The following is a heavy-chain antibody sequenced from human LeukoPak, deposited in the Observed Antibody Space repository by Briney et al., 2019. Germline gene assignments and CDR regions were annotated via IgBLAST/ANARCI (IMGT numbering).Heavy chain of an antibody. CDR1: GFTFSSYA. V-gene: IGHV3-23*01. J-gene: IGHJ4*02. D-gene: IGHD1-26*01. Sequence: PGGSLRLSCAASGFTFSSYAMNWIRQAPGRGLEWVLGISAGGDNAHYADSVKGRFTISRDNSKNTLYLQMNSLRAEDTAVYYCAKDTRAGGWGQGTLVTVSS. CDR3: AKDTRAGG. CDR2: ISAGGDNA.